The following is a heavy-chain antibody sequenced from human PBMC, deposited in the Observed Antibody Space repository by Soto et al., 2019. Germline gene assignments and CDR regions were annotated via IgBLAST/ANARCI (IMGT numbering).Heavy chain of an antibody. CDR1: GDSITSGGYY. J-gene: IGHJ5*02. V-gene: IGHV4-31*03. CDR2: IYFTGSA. CDR3: ARERVLRSGWFDP. D-gene: IGHD1-26*01. Sequence: QVQLRESGPGLVKPSQALSLVCSVSGDSITSGGYYWTWLRQRPGKDLEWIGYIYFTGSAYYNPSLKSRMTMSVDTSKNQFSLRLSSVTAADTAFYYCARERVLRSGWFDPWGQGTLVTVSS.